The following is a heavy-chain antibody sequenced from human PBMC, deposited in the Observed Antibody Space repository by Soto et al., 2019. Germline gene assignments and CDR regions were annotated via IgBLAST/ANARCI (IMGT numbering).Heavy chain of an antibody. CDR2: IIPIFGAA. D-gene: IGHD2-21*02. CDR3: ARAKNPCGGDCYNYYLDY. J-gene: IGHJ4*02. CDR1: GDMFSSYA. Sequence: QVQLVQSGAEVKKPGSSVKVACKASGDMFSSYAISWVRQAPGQGLEWMGGIIPIFGAAIYAQKFQGRVSXXAXXSTTTAYMQVSSLTSEDTAVYYCARAKNPCGGDCYNYYLDYWGQGTLVTVSS. V-gene: IGHV1-69*12.